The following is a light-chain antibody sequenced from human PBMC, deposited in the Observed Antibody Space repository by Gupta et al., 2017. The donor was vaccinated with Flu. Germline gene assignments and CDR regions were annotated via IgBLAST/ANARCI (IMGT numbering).Light chain of an antibody. J-gene: IGKJ2*01. CDR1: QSVSSSY. CDR2: GAS. V-gene: IGKV3-20*01. Sequence: GTLSLSPGERATLSCRTSQSVSSSYLAWYQQKPGQAPRLLIYGASSRATGIPDRFSGSGSGTDFTLTISRLEPEDIAVYYCQQYGSSAQTFGQGTKLEIK. CDR3: QQYGSSAQT.